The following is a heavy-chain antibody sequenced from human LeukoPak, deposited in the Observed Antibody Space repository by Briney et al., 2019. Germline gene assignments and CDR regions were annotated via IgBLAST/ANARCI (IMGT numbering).Heavy chain of an antibody. D-gene: IGHD3-3*01. CDR2: IVVGSGNT. V-gene: IGHV1-58*01. J-gene: IGHJ4*02. CDR1: GFTFTSSA. Sequence: SVKVSCKASGFTFTSSAVQWVRQARGQRLEWIGWIVVGSGNTNYAQKFQERVTITRDMSTSTAYMELSSLRSEDTAVYYCAAVPVRITIFGYFDYWGQGALVTVSS. CDR3: AAVPVRITIFGYFDY.